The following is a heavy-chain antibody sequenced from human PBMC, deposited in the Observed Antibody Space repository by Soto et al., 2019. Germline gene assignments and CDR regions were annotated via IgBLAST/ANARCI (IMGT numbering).Heavy chain of an antibody. V-gene: IGHV4-30-2*01. CDR2: IYHSGST. J-gene: IGHJ4*02. CDR1: GGSISSGGYS. Sequence: SETLSLTCAVSGGSISSGGYSWSWIRQPPGKGLEWIGYIYHSGSTYYNPSLKSRVTISVDRSKNQFSLKLSSVTAADTAVYYCAKQTRLFGLDYWGQGTLVTVSS. D-gene: IGHD3-22*01. CDR3: AKQTRLFGLDY.